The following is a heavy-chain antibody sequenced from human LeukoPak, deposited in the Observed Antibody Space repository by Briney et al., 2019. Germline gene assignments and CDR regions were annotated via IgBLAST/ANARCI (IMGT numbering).Heavy chain of an antibody. V-gene: IGHV4-34*01. CDR1: GGSFRGYY. D-gene: IGHD3-9*01. J-gene: IGHJ4*02. CDR3: ARGRTYDILTGYYSPFDY. CDR2: INHSGST. Sequence: SETLSLTCAVYGGSFRGYYWSWIRQPPGKGLGWIGEINHSGSTNYNPSLKSRVTISVDTSKNQFSLKLSSVTAADTAVYYCARGRTYDILTGYYSPFDYWGQGTLVTVSS.